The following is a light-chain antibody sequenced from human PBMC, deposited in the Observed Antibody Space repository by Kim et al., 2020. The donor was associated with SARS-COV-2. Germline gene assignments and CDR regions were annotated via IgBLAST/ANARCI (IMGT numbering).Light chain of an antibody. CDR2: GAS. CDR3: QQYDRYPPT. CDR1: QGIRMY. V-gene: IGKV1-16*01. Sequence: ASVGDRVTISCRASQGIRMYLAWFQVKPGKAPKSLIYGASNLQSGVPSRFGGSGSGTDFTLTISSLQPEDFATYYCQQYDRYPPTFGGGTKVDIK. J-gene: IGKJ4*01.